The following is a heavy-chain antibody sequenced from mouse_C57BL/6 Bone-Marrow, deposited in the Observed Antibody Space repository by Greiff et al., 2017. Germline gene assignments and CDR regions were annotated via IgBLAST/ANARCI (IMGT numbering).Heavy chain of an antibody. CDR1: GFTFSSYG. CDR3: GRQLGGTWFAY. D-gene: IGHD4-1*01. J-gene: IGHJ3*01. V-gene: IGHV5-6*01. CDR2: ISSGGSYT. Sequence: EVQLVESGGDLVKPGGSLKLPCAASGFTFSSYGMSWVRQTPDKRLEWVATISSGGSYTYYPDSVKGRFTSSRDNAKKTLYLQMSSLKSEDTGMYCCGRQLGGTWFAYWGQGTLVTVSA.